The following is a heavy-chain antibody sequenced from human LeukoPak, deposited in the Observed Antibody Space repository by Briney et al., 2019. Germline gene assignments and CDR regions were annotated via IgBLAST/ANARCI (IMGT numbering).Heavy chain of an antibody. D-gene: IGHD3-10*01. CDR1: GGTFSSYA. CDR2: IIPIFGTA. CDR3: ARDQDYYGSGSYQF. Sequence: SVKVSCKASGGTFSSYAISWVRQAPGQGLEWMGGIIPIFGTANYAQKFQGRVTITADESTSTAYMELSSLRSEDTAVYYCARDQDYYGSGSYQFWGQGTLVTVSS. J-gene: IGHJ4*02. V-gene: IGHV1-69*13.